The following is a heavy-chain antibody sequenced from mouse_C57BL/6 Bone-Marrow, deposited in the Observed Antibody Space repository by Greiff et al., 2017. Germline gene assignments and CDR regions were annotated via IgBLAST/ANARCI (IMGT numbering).Heavy chain of an antibody. CDR1: GFSLTSYG. V-gene: IGHV2-3*01. J-gene: IGHJ4*01. Sequence: VQLVESGPGLVAPSQSLSITCTVSGFSLTSYGVSWVRKPPGKGLEGRGVIWGDGSTNYHSALISKLSISKDNSKSQVFLKLNSLQTDDTATYYCAKKGIYYDYDAFYYYAMDYWGQGTSVTVSS. D-gene: IGHD2-4*01. CDR2: IWGDGST. CDR3: AKKGIYYDYDAFYYYAMDY.